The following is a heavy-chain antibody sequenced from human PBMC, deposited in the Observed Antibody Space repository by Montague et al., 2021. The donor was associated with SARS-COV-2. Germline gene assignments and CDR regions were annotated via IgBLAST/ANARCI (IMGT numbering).Heavy chain of an antibody. CDR2: IYYSGST. CDR1: GGSISSGGYY. J-gene: IGHJ2*01. CDR3: ARVHIVVVTAMRYCDL. Sequence: TLSLTRTVSGGSISSGGYYWSWIRQHPGKGLEWIGNIYYSGSTYYNPSLKSRVTISVDTSKNQFSLKLSSVTAADTAVYYCARVHIVVVTAMRYCDLWGQGTLVTVSS. D-gene: IGHD2-21*02. V-gene: IGHV4-31*03.